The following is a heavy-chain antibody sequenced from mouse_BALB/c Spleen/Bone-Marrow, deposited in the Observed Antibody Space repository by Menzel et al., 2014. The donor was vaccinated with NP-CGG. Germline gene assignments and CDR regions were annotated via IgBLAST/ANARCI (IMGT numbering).Heavy chain of an antibody. D-gene: IGHD2-10*02. CDR1: GYTFTSYV. Sequence: EVKLMESGPELVKPGASVKMSCKASGYTFTSYVMHWVKQKPGQGLEWIGYINPYNDGTKYNEKFKGKATLTSDKSSSTAYMELSSLTSEDSAVYYCARGGYGNFYYAMDYWGQGTSVTVSS. CDR2: INPYNDGT. V-gene: IGHV1-14*01. CDR3: ARGGYGNFYYAMDY. J-gene: IGHJ4*01.